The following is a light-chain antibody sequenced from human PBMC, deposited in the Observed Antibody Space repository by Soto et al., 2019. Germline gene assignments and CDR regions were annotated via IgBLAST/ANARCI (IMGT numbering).Light chain of an antibody. CDR3: QQANRFPPT. CDR2: DAS. V-gene: IGKV1-12*01. J-gene: IGKJ2*01. Sequence: DIQMTQSPSSVSASVGDRVTITCRASQGIGTWLAWYQQKPGKAPELLIYDASRLQSGVPSRFSGSASGTEFTLTISSLQPEDFATYYCQQANRFPPTFGQGTKLDI. CDR1: QGIGTW.